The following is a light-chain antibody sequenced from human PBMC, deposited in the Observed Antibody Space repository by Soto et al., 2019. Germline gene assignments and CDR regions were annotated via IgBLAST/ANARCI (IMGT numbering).Light chain of an antibody. CDR2: AAS. V-gene: IGKV1-12*01. J-gene: IGKJ4*01. Sequence: DIQMTQSPSSVCASVGDRGSFTGLAIQVIGGWLAWYQQKPGKAPKLLIYAASSLQSAVPSRFSGSGSGTDFTLTISSLQPEDFGTYYCQQANSFPLTFGGGTKVDNK. CDR3: QQANSFPLT. CDR1: QVIGGW.